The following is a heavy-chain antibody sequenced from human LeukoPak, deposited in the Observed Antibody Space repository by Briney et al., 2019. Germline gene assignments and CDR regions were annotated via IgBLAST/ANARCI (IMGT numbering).Heavy chain of an antibody. CDR1: GFSFNNYA. CDR2: ISGSGGTT. J-gene: IGHJ4*02. V-gene: IGHV3-23*01. Sequence: GGFLRLSCVASGFSFNNYAMTWVRQAPGKGLEWVAAISGSGGTTYYADAAKGRFTISRDNSENTLYLQMDSLRAEDTAVYYCARFFTPSGGASGWPWTMEYWGQGALAVLSS. CDR3: ARFFTPSGGASGWPWTMEY. D-gene: IGHD6-25*01.